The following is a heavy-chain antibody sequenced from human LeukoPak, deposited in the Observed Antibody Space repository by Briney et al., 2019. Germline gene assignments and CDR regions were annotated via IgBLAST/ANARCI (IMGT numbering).Heavy chain of an antibody. CDR3: ARYWGRAFDY. CDR2: IYYSGST. CDR1: GGSISSSSYY. J-gene: IGHJ4*02. Sequence: SETLSLTCTVSGGSISSSSYYWGWIRQPPGKGLEWIGSIYYSGSTYYNPSLKSRVTISVDTFKNQFSLKLSSVTAADTAVYYCARYWGRAFDYWGQGTLVTVSS. V-gene: IGHV4-39*01. D-gene: IGHD7-27*01.